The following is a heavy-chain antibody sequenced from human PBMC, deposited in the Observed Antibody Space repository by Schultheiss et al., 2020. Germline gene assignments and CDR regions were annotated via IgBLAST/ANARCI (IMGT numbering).Heavy chain of an antibody. CDR2: ITNSRSFL. D-gene: IGHD4-17*01. CDR1: GFTFSSCS. V-gene: IGHV3-21*01. J-gene: IGHJ5*02. Sequence: GGSLRLSCAASGFTFSSCSTNWVRQAPGKGLEWVSRITNSRSFLYYADSLKGRFTISRDNAKNSLYLQMNSLRAEDTAVYYCARPMTTVTSYGWFDPWGQGTLVTVSS. CDR3: ARPMTTVTSYGWFDP.